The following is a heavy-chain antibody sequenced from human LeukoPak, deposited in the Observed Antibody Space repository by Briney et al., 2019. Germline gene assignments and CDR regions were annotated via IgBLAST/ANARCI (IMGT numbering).Heavy chain of an antibody. V-gene: IGHV1-46*01. J-gene: IGHJ4*02. CDR2: INPSGGST. CDR1: VYTFTSYY. CDR3: AKDSLVGAPLALI. Sequence: PSVKVSCTASVYTFTSYYMHWVRQAPGQGLEWMGIINPSGGSTSYAQQFQGRVTMNRDMSTSTVYMELSSLRSEATAGYYCAKDSLVGAPLALIWGQGTLVTVPS. D-gene: IGHD1-26*01.